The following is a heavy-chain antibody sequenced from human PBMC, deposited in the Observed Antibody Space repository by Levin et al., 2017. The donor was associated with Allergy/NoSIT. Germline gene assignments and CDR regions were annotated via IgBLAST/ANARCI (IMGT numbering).Heavy chain of an antibody. Sequence: GGSLRLSCAASGFTFDDYAMHWVRQAPGKGLEWVSGISWNSGSIGYADSVKGRFTISRDNAKNSLYLQMNSLRAEDTALYYCAKDIGPYYDSSGYHSGGMDGWGQGTTVTVSS. CDR3: AKDIGPYYDSSGYHSGGMDG. CDR2: ISWNSGSI. V-gene: IGHV3-9*01. D-gene: IGHD3-22*01. J-gene: IGHJ6*02. CDR1: GFTFDDYA.